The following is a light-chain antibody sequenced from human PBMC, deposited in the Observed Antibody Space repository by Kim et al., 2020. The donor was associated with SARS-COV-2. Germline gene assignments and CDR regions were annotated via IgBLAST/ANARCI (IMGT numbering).Light chain of an antibody. CDR2: GNN. J-gene: IGLJ2*01. V-gene: IGLV1-40*01. CDR3: QSYDSSLSGVV. CDR1: SSNIGAGYD. Sequence: QSVLTQPPSVSGAPGQRVTISCTGSSSNIGAGYDVHWYQQLPGIAPKLLIYGNNNRPSGVPDRFSGSKSGTSASLAITGPQADDEADYYGQSYDSSLSGVVFGGGTQLTVL.